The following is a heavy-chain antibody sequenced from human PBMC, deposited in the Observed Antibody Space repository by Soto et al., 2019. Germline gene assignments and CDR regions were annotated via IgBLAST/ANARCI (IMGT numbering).Heavy chain of an antibody. CDR1: GGSFSGYY. D-gene: IGHD2-8*02. Sequence: SETLALTYAVDGGSFSGYYWGWIRQPPGTGLEWIGEINHSGSTNYNPSLKSQVTISVDTSKNQFSLKLTSVTAAVTPVYYCARDKITGLFDYWGQGTLVTVS. CDR3: ARDKITGLFDY. CDR2: INHSGST. J-gene: IGHJ4*02. V-gene: IGHV4-34*01.